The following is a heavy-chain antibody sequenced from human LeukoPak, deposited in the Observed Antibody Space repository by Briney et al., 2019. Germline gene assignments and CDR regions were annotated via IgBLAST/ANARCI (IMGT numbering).Heavy chain of an antibody. V-gene: IGHV3-23*01. D-gene: IGHD3-16*01. CDR3: AKGSHGSIMDYYMDV. Sequence: GGSLRLSCAASGFTFDDYTMHWVRQAPGKGLEWVSAISGSGGSTYYAGSVKGRFTISRDNSKNTLYLQMNSLRAEDTAVYYCAKGSHGSIMDYYMDVWGKGTTVTVSS. J-gene: IGHJ6*03. CDR1: GFTFDDYT. CDR2: ISGSGGST.